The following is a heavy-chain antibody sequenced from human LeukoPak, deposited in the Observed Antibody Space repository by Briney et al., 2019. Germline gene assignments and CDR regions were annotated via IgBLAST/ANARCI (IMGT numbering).Heavy chain of an antibody. J-gene: IGHJ5*02. Sequence: GESLKISCKGSGYSFTSYWIGWVRQMPGKGLEWMGIIYPGDSDTRCSPSFQGQVTISADKSISTAYLQWSSLKASDTAMYYCARHLPNRIAVAGTGNCFDPWGQGTLVTVSS. CDR1: GYSFTSYW. D-gene: IGHD6-19*01. V-gene: IGHV5-51*01. CDR2: IYPGDSDT. CDR3: ARHLPNRIAVAGTGNCFDP.